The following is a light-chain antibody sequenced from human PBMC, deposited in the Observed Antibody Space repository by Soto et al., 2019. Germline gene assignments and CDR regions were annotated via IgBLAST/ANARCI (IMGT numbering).Light chain of an antibody. J-gene: IGLJ1*01. Sequence: QSALTQPASVSGSPGQSITISCTGTSSDVGGYNYVSWYQHHPGKAPKLMIYEVSNRPSGVSNRFSGSKSGNTASLTISGLQAEDEADYYCSSYTSNSTLYVFGTGTKLTVL. CDR2: EVS. V-gene: IGLV2-14*01. CDR1: SSDVGGYNY. CDR3: SSYTSNSTLYV.